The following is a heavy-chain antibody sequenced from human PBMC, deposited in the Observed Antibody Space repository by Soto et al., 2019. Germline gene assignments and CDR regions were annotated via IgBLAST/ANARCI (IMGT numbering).Heavy chain of an antibody. J-gene: IGHJ5*02. Sequence: LSLTCTVSGASISGFYWSWIRKSAGKGLEWIGRIYATGTTDYNPSLKSRVMMPVDTSKKQFSLKLRSVTAADTAVYYCVRDGTKTLRDWFDPWGQGISVTVSS. CDR3: VRDGTKTLRDWFDP. V-gene: IGHV4-4*07. CDR2: IYATGTT. D-gene: IGHD1-1*01. CDR1: GASISGFY.